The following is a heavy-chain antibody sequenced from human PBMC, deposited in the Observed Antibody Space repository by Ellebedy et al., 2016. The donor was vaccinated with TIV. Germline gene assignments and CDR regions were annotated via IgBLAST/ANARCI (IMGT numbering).Heavy chain of an antibody. CDR1: GFTFNNYY. Sequence: ASVKVSCKASGFTFNNYYLHWVRQAPGQGLEWLGLINPSGGSTSYAQKLQGRVTMTRDTSTSTVYMELSSLRSEDTAVYYCARTYSNYDPFDPWGQGTLVTVSS. J-gene: IGHJ5*02. CDR3: ARTYSNYDPFDP. V-gene: IGHV1-46*02. CDR2: INPSGGST. D-gene: IGHD4-11*01.